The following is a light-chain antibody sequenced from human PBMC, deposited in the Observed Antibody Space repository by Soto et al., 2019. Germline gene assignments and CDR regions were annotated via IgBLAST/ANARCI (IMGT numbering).Light chain of an antibody. CDR3: QHYGETPIT. Sequence: EIVMTQSPAALSVSPGERATLSCRASQSVSSDLAWYHQKPGQAPRLLIYGASTRATGIPARFSGSGSGTEFTLTISRLEPEDFAVYYCQHYGETPITFGLGTRLEIK. CDR2: GAS. J-gene: IGKJ5*01. CDR1: QSVSSD. V-gene: IGKV3-15*01.